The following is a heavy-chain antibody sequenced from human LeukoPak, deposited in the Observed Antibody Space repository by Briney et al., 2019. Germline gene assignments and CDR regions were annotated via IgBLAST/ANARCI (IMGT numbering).Heavy chain of an antibody. J-gene: IGHJ4*02. D-gene: IGHD4-23*01. CDR3: ARDDYGGNTTTYDFDY. V-gene: IGHV1-69*05. CDR1: GGTFSSYA. Sequence: GASVKVSSKASGGTFSSYAISWVRQAPGQGLEWMGGIIPIFGTANYAQKFQGRVTITTDESTSTAYMELSSLRSEDTAVYYCARDDYGGNTTTYDFDYWGQGTLVTVSS. CDR2: IIPIFGTA.